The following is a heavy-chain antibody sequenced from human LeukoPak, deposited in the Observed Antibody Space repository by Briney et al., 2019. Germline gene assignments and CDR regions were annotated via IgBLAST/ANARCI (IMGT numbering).Heavy chain of an antibody. J-gene: IGHJ4*02. D-gene: IGHD1-26*01. CDR1: GFTFSSYG. V-gene: IGHV3-30*18. Sequence: GGSLRLSCAASGFTFSSYGMHWVRQAPGKGLEWVAVISYDGSNKYYADSVKGRFTISRDNSKNTLYLQMNSLRAEDTAVYYCAKDRFRSGSYPGSDYWGQGTLVTVSS. CDR3: AKDRFRSGSYPGSDY. CDR2: ISYDGSNK.